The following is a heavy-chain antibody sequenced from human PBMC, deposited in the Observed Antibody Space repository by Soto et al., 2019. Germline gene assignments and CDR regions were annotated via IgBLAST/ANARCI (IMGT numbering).Heavy chain of an antibody. D-gene: IGHD5-12*01. CDR1: GFSFSSYA. CDR3: AKGSIEYSASVDN. CDR2: ISARGGSS. J-gene: IGHJ4*02. Sequence: DVQLLESGGGLVQPGGSLRLSCAASGFSFSSYAMVWVRQAPGKGLEWVAVISARGGSSYFADSVKGRFTLSRDNSKNVLSLERNSLRAEDTAIYFCAKGSIEYSASVDNWGREPWSSSHQ. V-gene: IGHV3-23*01.